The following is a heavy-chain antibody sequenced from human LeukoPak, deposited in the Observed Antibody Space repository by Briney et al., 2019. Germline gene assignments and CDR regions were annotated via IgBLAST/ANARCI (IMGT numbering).Heavy chain of an antibody. CDR3: ARGGGFYSYYDFWSGYYKGLNYYYMDV. CDR1: GYTFTGYY. Sequence: ASVKVSCKASGYTFTGYYMHWVRQAPGQGLEWMGWINPNSGGTNYAQKLQGRVTMTTDTSTSTAYMELRSLRSDDTAVYYCARGGGFYSYYDFWSGYYKGLNYYYMDVWGKGTTVTVSS. D-gene: IGHD3-3*01. V-gene: IGHV1-2*02. J-gene: IGHJ6*03. CDR2: INPNSGGT.